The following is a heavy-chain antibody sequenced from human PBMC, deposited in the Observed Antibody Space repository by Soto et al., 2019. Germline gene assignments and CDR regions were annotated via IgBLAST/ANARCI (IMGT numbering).Heavy chain of an antibody. CDR3: TTDWEVRVRLDV. Sequence: EVQLVESGGDLVKPGGSLRLSCATSGFTFSDARMSWVRQAPGKGLEWVGRIKPKTEGGTTDYAAAVKGRFTISRDDSKSTLYLQVNSLKTEDTAVYYCTTDWEVRVRLDVWGQGTTVTVSS. D-gene: IGHD1-26*01. J-gene: IGHJ6*02. V-gene: IGHV3-15*01. CDR2: IKPKTEGGTT. CDR1: GFTFSDAR.